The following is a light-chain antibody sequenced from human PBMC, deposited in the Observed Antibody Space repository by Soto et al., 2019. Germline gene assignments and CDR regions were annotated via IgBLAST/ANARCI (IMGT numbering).Light chain of an antibody. CDR1: SGSIASNY. Sequence: NFTLTQPHSVSESPGKTVTISCTRSSGSIASNYVQWYQQRPGRAPTTVIYEDNQRPSGVPDRFSGSIDSSSNSASLTISGLKTEDEADYYCQSYDSSNPVVFGGGTKLTVL. CDR2: EDN. V-gene: IGLV6-57*04. CDR3: QSYDSSNPVV. J-gene: IGLJ2*01.